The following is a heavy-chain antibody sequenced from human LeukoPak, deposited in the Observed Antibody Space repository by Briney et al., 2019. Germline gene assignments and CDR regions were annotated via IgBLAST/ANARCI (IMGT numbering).Heavy chain of an antibody. Sequence: SVKVSCKASGYTFTSYGISWVRQAPGQGLEWMGWINTNTGNPTYAQGFTGRFVFSLDTSVSTAYLQISSLKAEDTAVYYCSSGYYDNWFDPWGQGTLVTVSS. J-gene: IGHJ5*02. D-gene: IGHD3-22*01. V-gene: IGHV7-4-1*02. CDR1: GYTFTSYG. CDR2: INTNTGNP. CDR3: SSGYYDNWFDP.